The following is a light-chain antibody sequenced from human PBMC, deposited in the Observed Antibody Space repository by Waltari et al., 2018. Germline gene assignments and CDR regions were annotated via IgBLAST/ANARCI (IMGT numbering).Light chain of an antibody. Sequence: ELVLTQSPGTLSLSPGERATLSCRASQGISDTYLGWYQQRPGQAPRLLIYGASSRAAGIPDRFSGSGSGTDFTLTISRLEPEDFAVYYCHHYGSSPQGTFGPGTRVDI. CDR1: QGISDTY. J-gene: IGKJ3*01. V-gene: IGKV3-20*01. CDR2: GAS. CDR3: HHYGSSPQGT.